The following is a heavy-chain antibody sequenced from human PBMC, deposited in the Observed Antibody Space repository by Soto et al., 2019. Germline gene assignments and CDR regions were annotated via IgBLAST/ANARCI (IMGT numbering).Heavy chain of an antibody. Sequence: SVKVSCKASGFPFTSSAVQWVRQARGQRLEWIGWIDVGSGNTNYAQKFQERVTITRDMSTSTAYMELSSLRSEDTAVYYCARDSITRVSSDVPGMDVWGQGTTVTVSS. J-gene: IGHJ6*02. CDR2: IDVGSGNT. CDR1: GFPFTSSA. V-gene: IGHV1-58*01. D-gene: IGHD3-16*01. CDR3: ARDSITRVSSDVPGMDV.